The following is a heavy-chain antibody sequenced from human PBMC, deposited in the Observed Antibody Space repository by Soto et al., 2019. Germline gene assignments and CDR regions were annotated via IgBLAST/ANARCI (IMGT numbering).Heavy chain of an antibody. CDR2: IVAGSGDT. CDR1: GLTFSSSA. J-gene: IGHJ6*02. CDR3: AARSDFRFYYSDMDV. Sequence: QMQLVQSGPEVKKPGTSVKLSCKASGLTFSSSAVQWVRQSRGQRLEWIGWIVAGSGDTKYAQRFHERVTFSRDMSTDTAYMELSSLRSDDTGVYYCAARSDFRFYYSDMDVWVQGTTVTVSS. D-gene: IGHD3-3*01. V-gene: IGHV1-58*01.